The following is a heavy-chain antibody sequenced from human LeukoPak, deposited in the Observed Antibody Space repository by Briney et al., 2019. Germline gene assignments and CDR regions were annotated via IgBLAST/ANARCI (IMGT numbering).Heavy chain of an antibody. CDR1: GGTFSSYA. CDR2: IIPIFGTA. CDR3: ARSHYYDSSGHFDY. D-gene: IGHD3-22*01. Sequence: ASVKVSCKASGGTFSSYAISWVRQAPGQGLEWMGRIIPIFGTANYAQKFQGRVTITTYESTSTAYMELSSLRSEDTAVYYCARSHYYDSSGHFDYWGQGTLVTVSS. V-gene: IGHV1-69*05. J-gene: IGHJ4*02.